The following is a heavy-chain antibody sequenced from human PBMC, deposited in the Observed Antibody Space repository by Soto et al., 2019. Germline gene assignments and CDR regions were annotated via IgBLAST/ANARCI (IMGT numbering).Heavy chain of an antibody. J-gene: IGHJ4*02. D-gene: IGHD3-22*01. Sequence: ASVKVSCKASGYTFTRYYMPWVPQAPGQGREWMVILNPVGGTTNHAQRFQRRVTMTRDTATRTDYMELSRMRSEDTAFYYWARAQNYFDRSRDSCGQGSLVTVSS. V-gene: IGHV1-46*01. CDR3: ARAQNYFDRSRDS. CDR2: LNPVGGTT. CDR1: GYTFTRYY.